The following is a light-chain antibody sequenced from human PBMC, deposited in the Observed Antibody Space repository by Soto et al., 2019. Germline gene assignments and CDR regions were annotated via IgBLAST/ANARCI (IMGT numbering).Light chain of an antibody. CDR1: QNVNSW. CDR2: KAS. V-gene: IGKV1-5*03. CDR3: QQYNHYPLA. Sequence: DIQMTQSPSTLSASVGDRVTITCRASQNVNSWLSWYQQKPGKVPKLLIYKASTVESGVPSRFSGSGSGTEFTLTISSLQPDDFASYYCQQYNHYPLAFGPGTQVDIK. J-gene: IGKJ3*01.